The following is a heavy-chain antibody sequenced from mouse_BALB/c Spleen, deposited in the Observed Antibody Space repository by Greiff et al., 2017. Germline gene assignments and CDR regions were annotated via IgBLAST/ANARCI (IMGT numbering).Heavy chain of an antibody. J-gene: IGHJ2*01. CDR1: GYAFTNYL. V-gene: IGHV1-54*01. Sequence: VQRVESGAELVRPGTSVKVSCKASGYAFTNYLIEWVKQRPGQGLEWIGVINPGSGGTNYNEKFKGKATLTADKSSSTAYMQLSSLTSDDSAVYFCARDYRSYYFDYWGQGTTLTVSS. CDR3: ARDYRSYYFDY. CDR2: INPGSGGT. D-gene: IGHD2-14*01.